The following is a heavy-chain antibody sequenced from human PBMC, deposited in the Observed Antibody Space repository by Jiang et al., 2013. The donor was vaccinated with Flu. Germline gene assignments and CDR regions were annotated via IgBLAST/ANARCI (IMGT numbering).Heavy chain of an antibody. Sequence: QSGSELKKPGASVMVSCRASGYTLTDYAIHWVRQAPGQGLEWMGRINTNTGNPVYAQGFAGRFVFSWDSSVSTSYLQINSLKTDDTAVYYCARDPDLGRSKFDYFDNWGQGTLVTVSS. CDR1: GYTLTDYA. V-gene: IGHV7-4-1*02. J-gene: IGHJ4*02. CDR3: ARDPDLGRSKFDYFDN. CDR2: INTNTGNP. D-gene: IGHD3-16*01.